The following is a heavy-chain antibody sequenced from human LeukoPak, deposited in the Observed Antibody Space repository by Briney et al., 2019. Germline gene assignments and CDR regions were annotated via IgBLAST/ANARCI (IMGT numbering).Heavy chain of an antibody. V-gene: IGHV4-39*07. Sequence: KSSETLSLTCTVSGVSISRSIYYWGWIRQAPGKGLEWIGSIYYSGNTLYNPSLKSRLSISADKSRNQFSLKLSPVTAADTAVYYCAHTDPYLYYGMDVWGQGTTVTVSS. J-gene: IGHJ6*02. CDR1: GVSISRSIYY. CDR3: AHTDPYLYYGMDV. D-gene: IGHD2-8*02. CDR2: IYYSGNT.